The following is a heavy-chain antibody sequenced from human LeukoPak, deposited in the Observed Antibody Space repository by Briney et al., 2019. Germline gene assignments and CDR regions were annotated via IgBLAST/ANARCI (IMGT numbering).Heavy chain of an antibody. CDR2: ISSSSSYI. CDR1: GFAFSSYS. J-gene: IGHJ4*02. V-gene: IGHV3-21*01. CDR3: ARGEVAFGGVKGY. D-gene: IGHD3-16*01. Sequence: GGSLRLSCAASGFAFSSYSMNWVREAPGKGLEWVSSISSSSSYIYYADPVKGRFTISRDNAENSLYLQMNSLRAEDTAVYYCARGEVAFGGVKGYWGQGTLVTVSS.